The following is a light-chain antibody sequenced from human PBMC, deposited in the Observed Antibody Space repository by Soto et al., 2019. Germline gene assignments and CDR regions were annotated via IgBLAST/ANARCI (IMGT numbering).Light chain of an antibody. J-gene: IGKJ4*01. Sequence: VVMTQSPRTLSLSPGERATLSCRASQNIKNNYVGWYQQKPGQAPTLLIYGASARATGVPDRFSGSGYGTDFTLKINRREPEDFAVYYCQQHCTSITFGGGTKLESK. CDR1: QNIKNNY. CDR2: GAS. V-gene: IGKV3-20*01. CDR3: QQHCTSIT.